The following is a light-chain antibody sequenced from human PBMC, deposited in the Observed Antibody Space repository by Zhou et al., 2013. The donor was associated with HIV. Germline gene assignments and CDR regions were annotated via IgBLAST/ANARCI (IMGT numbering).Light chain of an antibody. CDR2: GAS. V-gene: IGKV3-20*01. CDR3: QQYANSPQT. CDR1: QSMSSSY. J-gene: IGKJ2*01. Sequence: EIVLTQSPGTLSLSPGERATLSCRASQSMSSSYLAWYQQKRGQAPRLLVYGASTRATGIPDRFTGSGSGTDFTLTFTTLGPEDFAVYYCQQYANSPQTFGQGTKVEIK.